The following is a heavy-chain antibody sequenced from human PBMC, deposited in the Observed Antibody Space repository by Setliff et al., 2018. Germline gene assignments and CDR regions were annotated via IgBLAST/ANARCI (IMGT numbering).Heavy chain of an antibody. CDR1: GGSFSDYY. Sequence: PSETLSLTCTVYGGSFSDYYWGWIRQSPGKRPEWIAEINQSGNTNYNPSLNSRVSVSVDTPTNQFSLKVFSVTAAVTAVYYCRFWSSYYKNDYWAQGTLVTVS. D-gene: IGHD3-3*01. V-gene: IGHV4-34*01. J-gene: IGHJ4*02. CDR2: INQSGNT. CDR3: RFWSSYYKNDY.